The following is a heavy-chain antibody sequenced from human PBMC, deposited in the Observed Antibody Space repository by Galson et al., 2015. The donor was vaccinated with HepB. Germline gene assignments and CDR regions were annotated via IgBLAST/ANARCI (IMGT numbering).Heavy chain of an antibody. Sequence: SVKVSCKASGGTFSSYAISWVRQAPGQGLEWMGGIIPIFGTANYAQKFQGRVTITADESTSTAYMELSSLRSEDTAVYYCARDYKHSSYMDVWGKGTTVTVSS. CDR2: IIPIFGTA. CDR1: GGTFSSYA. CDR3: ARDYKHSSYMDV. J-gene: IGHJ6*03. V-gene: IGHV1-69*13. D-gene: IGHD3-10*01.